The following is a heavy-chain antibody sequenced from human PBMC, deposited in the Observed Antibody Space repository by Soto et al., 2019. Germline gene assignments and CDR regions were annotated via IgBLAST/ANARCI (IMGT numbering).Heavy chain of an antibody. J-gene: IGHJ6*02. D-gene: IGHD3-3*01. CDR2: ISAYNGNT. V-gene: IGHV1-18*01. CDR3: AREREGGLSFSRWSGLDGDYYYGMDV. CDR1: GYTFTSYG. Sequence: ASVKVSCKASGYTFTSYGISWVRQAPGQGLEWMGWISAYNGNTNYAQKLQGRVTMTTDTSTSTAYMELRSLRSDDTAVYYCAREREGGLSFSRWSGLDGDYYYGMDVWGQGTTVTVSS.